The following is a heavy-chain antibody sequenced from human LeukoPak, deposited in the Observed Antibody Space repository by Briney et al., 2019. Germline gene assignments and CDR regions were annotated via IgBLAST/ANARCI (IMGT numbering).Heavy chain of an antibody. J-gene: IGHJ4*02. D-gene: IGHD4-17*01. V-gene: IGHV1-2*02. CDR2: INPNSGGT. CDR3: ARAATTVTLYFDY. Sequence: ASVKVSCKASGYTFTGYYMHWVRQAPGQGLEWMGWINPNSGGTNYAQKFQGGVTMTRDTSISTAYMELSRLRSDDTAVYYCARAATTVTLYFDYWGQGTLVTVSS. CDR1: GYTFTGYY.